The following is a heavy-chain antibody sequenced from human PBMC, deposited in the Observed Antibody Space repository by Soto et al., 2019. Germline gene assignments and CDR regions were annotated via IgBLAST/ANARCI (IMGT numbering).Heavy chain of an antibody. CDR1: GGSFSGYY. D-gene: IGHD5-12*01. CDR3: ACVPSGDGYHPSCY. CDR2: INHSGST. V-gene: IGHV4-34*01. Sequence: PSETLSLTCAVYGGSFSGYYWSWIRQPPGKGLEWIGEINHSGSTNYNPSLKSRVTISVDTSKNQFSLKLSSVTAADTAVYYCACVPSGDGYHPSCYWGQGTLVTVSS. J-gene: IGHJ4*02.